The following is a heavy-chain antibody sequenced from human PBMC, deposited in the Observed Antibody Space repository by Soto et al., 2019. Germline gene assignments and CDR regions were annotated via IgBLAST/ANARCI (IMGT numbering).Heavy chain of an antibody. J-gene: IGHJ1*01. Sequence: QITLKESGPTLVKPTQTLTLTCTFSGFSLSTSGVGVGWIRQPPGKALEWLALIYWNDNGRCSPSLKSRLTLTKDTSKNQVVLTMTNMDPLDTDTDCCARRGYCTGDSCYSAWGQGTLVTVSS. CDR1: GFSLSTSGVG. CDR3: ARRGYCTGDSCYSA. CDR2: IYWNDNG. D-gene: IGHD2-15*01. V-gene: IGHV2-5*01.